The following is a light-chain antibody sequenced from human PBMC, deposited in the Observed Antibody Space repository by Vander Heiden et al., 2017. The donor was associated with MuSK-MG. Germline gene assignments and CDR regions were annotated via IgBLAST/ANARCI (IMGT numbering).Light chain of an antibody. CDR1: QSVSSN. Sequence: EIVMTQSPATLSVSPGERATLSCRASQSVSSNLAWYQQKPGQAPRLLIYGAFTRATGIPARFSGSGSGTEFTLTISSLQSEDFAVYYCQQYNNWPPWTFGQGTKVXIK. J-gene: IGKJ1*01. CDR3: QQYNNWPPWT. V-gene: IGKV3-15*01. CDR2: GAF.